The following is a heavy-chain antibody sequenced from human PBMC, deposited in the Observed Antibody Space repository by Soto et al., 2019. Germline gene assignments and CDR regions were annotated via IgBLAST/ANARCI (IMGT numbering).Heavy chain of an antibody. CDR1: GYSFTSYW. V-gene: IGHV5-51*01. Sequence: GEFLKISCKGSGYSFTSYWIGWVRQMPGKGLEWMGIIYPGDSDTRYSPSFQGQVTISADKSISTAYLQWSSLKASDTAMYYCARRGGPPSGYYYYGMDVWGQGTTVTVSS. J-gene: IGHJ6*02. D-gene: IGHD3-16*01. CDR3: ARRGGPPSGYYYYGMDV. CDR2: IYPGDSDT.